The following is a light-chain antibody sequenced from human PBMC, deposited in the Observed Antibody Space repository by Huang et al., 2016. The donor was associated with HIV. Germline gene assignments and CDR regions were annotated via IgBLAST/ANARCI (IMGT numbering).Light chain of an antibody. V-gene: IGKV2-28*01. Sequence: DIVMIQSPLSLPVTPGEPASISCRSGQSLLHTNAYNYLDWYLQKPGQSPQLLIYLGSSRASGVPDRFSGGGSGTRFSLNISRVEAEDAGIYYCMEALKTPYTFGQGTKLEIK. J-gene: IGKJ2*01. CDR3: MEALKTPYT. CDR2: LGS. CDR1: QSLLHTNAYNY.